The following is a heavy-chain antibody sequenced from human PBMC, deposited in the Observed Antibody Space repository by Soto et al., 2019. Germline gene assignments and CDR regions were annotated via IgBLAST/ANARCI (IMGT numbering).Heavy chain of an antibody. CDR3: ASTYSYGYLNYYYYGMDV. Sequence: SETLSLTCTVSGGSISSSSYYWGWIRQPPGKGLEWIGSIYYSGSTYYNPSLKSRVTISVDTSKNQFSLKLSSVTAADTAVYYCASTYSYGYLNYYYYGMDVWGQGTTVTVSS. V-gene: IGHV4-39*01. D-gene: IGHD5-18*01. J-gene: IGHJ6*02. CDR2: IYYSGST. CDR1: GGSISSSSYY.